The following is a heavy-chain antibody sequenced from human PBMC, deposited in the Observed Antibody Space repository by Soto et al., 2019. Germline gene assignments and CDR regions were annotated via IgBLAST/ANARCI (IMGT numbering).Heavy chain of an antibody. J-gene: IGHJ4*02. D-gene: IGHD3-10*01. CDR3: APWFGAFDY. V-gene: IGHV3-30*03. CDR2: ISYDGSNK. Sequence: QVQLVESGGGVVQPGRSLRLSCAAAGFTFSSYGMHWVRQAPGKGLEGVAVISYDGSNKYYADSVKGRLTISRDNSKNTLYLPMNSLSAEDTAVYYCAPWFGAFDYWGQGTLVTVSA. CDR1: GFTFSSYG.